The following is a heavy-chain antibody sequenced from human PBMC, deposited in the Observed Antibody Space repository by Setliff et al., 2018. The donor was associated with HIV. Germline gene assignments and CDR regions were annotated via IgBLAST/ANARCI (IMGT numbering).Heavy chain of an antibody. CDR3: ARNFGLSPSGKYYYYYGMDI. V-gene: IGHV1-2*02. Sequence: ASVKVSCKASGYTFTGHYLHWVRRAPGQGLEWLGWVNPNSGDAIYAQNFQGRVTMTRDTSINAAYVELRGLRSDDTAVYYCARNFGLSPSGKYYYYYGMDIWGQGTTVTVSS. D-gene: IGHD3-10*01. CDR1: GYTFTGHY. J-gene: IGHJ6*02. CDR2: VNPNSGDA.